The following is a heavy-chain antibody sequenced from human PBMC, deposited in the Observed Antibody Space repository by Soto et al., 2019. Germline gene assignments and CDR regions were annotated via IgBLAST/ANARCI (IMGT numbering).Heavy chain of an antibody. Sequence: QEQLEQSGAEVKKPGASVKVSCKASGYTFSSYDINWVRQATGQGLGWMGWMNPNSGDTGYAQKFQVRVTMTRNTARSKSYMELCRLRSDDTAQYYCARVSFITVTPGQYYCHFMDIWGKGTKVTVSS. J-gene: IGHJ6*03. V-gene: IGHV1-8*01. CDR3: ARVSFITVTPGQYYCHFMDI. CDR2: MNPNSGDT. CDR1: GYTFSSYD. D-gene: IGHD4-17*01.